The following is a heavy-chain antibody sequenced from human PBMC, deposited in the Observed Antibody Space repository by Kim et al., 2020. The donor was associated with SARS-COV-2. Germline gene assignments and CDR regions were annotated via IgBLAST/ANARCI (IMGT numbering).Heavy chain of an antibody. V-gene: IGHV3-7*01. CDR2: IKEDGSEK. CDR3: ARGRGVY. J-gene: IGHJ4*02. CDR1: GFTFRNFW. D-gene: IGHD3-16*01. Sequence: GGSLRLSCAASGFTFRNFWMTWVRQAPGKGLEWVANIKEDGSEKYYVDSVKGRFTISRDNTKNLLYLQMSSLRAEDTALYYCARGRGVYWGQGTLVTVSS.